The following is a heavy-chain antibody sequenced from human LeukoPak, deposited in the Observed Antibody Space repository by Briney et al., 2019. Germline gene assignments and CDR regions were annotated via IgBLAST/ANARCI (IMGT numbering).Heavy chain of an antibody. CDR3: ASSDINSYGFTGLLDY. J-gene: IGHJ4*02. D-gene: IGHD5-18*01. V-gene: IGHV3-21*01. Sequence: GGSLKLPCAASGVTFSSYSMNWVRQAPGEGLEWVSSISSSSSYIYYADSVKGRFTISRDNAKNSLYLQMNSLRAEDTAVYYCASSDINSYGFTGLLDYWGQGTLVTVSS. CDR2: ISSSSSYI. CDR1: GVTFSSYS.